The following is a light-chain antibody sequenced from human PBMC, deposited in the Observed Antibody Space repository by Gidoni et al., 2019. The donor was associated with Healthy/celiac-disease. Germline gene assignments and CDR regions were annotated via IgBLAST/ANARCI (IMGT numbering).Light chain of an antibody. Sequence: QSVLTQPPSVSGAPGQRLTISCTGRRSNIGAGYDVHWYQQLPGTAPKLLISGNSNRPSGVPDRFSGSKSGTSASRAITGLQAEDEADYYCQAYDSSLSGWVFGGGTKLTVL. CDR3: QAYDSSLSGWV. V-gene: IGLV1-40*01. CDR1: RSNIGAGYD. CDR2: GNS. J-gene: IGLJ3*02.